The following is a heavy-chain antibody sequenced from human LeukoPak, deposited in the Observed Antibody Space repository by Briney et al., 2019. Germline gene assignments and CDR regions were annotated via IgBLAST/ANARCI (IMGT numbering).Heavy chain of an antibody. CDR1: GGSFSGYY. J-gene: IGHJ4*02. V-gene: IGHV4-59*01. CDR3: ARVGGITMVRGASAFDY. CDR2: IYYSGST. Sequence: SETLSLTCAVYGGSFSGYYWSWIRQPPGKGLEWIGYIYYSGSTNYNPSLKSRVTISVDTSKNQFSLKLSSVTAADTAVYYCARVGGITMVRGASAFDYWGQGTLVTVSS. D-gene: IGHD3-10*01.